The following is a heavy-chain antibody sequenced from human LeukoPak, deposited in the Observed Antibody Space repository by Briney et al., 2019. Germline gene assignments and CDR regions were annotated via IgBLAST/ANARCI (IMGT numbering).Heavy chain of an antibody. V-gene: IGHV4-39*01. D-gene: IGHD2/OR15-2a*01. CDR3: ARSSASSMGTMDV. CDR1: GVSISRSTNY. Sequence: SETLSLTCTVSGVSISRSTNYWDWIRQPPGKGLEWIGIVYNSGITYYNPSLESRVTISVDPSKNQFSLQLTSVTAADTAVYYCARSSASSMGTMDVWGQGTTLTVSS. CDR2: VYNSGIT. J-gene: IGHJ6*02.